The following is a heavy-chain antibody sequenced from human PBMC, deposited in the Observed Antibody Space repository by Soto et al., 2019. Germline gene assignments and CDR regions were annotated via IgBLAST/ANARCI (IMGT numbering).Heavy chain of an antibody. V-gene: IGHV1-2*02. J-gene: IGHJ5*02. Sequence: CKASGYTFTGYYMHWVRQAPGQGLEWMGWINPNSGGTNYAQKFQGRVTMTRDTSISTAYMELSRLRSDDTAVYYCAREVDIVVVVAATERHNWFDPWGQGTLVTVSS. CDR2: INPNSGGT. CDR1: GYTFTGYY. D-gene: IGHD2-15*01. CDR3: AREVDIVVVVAATERHNWFDP.